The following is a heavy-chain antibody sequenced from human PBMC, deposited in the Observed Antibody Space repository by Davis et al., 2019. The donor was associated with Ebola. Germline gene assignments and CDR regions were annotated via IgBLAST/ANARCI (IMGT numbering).Heavy chain of an antibody. D-gene: IGHD2-2*01. V-gene: IGHV5-51*01. Sequence: GESLKISCKVSGYTFTTYWIVWVRQMPGKGLECMGIIFPGDSDTRYSPSFQGQVTISADKSISTAYPQWSSLKASDTAMYYCARQRYSTSWADDYWGQGTLVTVSS. CDR1: GYTFTTYW. CDR3: ARQRYSTSWADDY. J-gene: IGHJ4*02. CDR2: IFPGDSDT.